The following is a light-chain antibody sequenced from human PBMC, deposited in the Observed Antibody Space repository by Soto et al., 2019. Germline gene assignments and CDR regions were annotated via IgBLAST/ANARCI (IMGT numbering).Light chain of an antibody. V-gene: IGKV1-5*03. CDR2: KAS. Sequence: DIQMTQSPSTLSGSVGDRVTITCRASQTISSWLAWYQQKPGKAPKLLIYKASTLKSGVPSRFSGSGSGTDFTLTINSLQPEDFATYYCQHTNNFHFTFGQGTRLEIK. CDR3: QHTNNFHFT. CDR1: QTISSW. J-gene: IGKJ5*01.